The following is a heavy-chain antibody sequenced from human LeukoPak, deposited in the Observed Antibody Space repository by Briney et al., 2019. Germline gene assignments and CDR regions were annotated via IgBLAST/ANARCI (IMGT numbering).Heavy chain of an antibody. Sequence: GGSLRLSCAASGFTFSNYWMSWVRQAPGKGLEWVANIKQDGSEKYYVDSVKGRLTISRDNAKNSLYLQMNTLRAEDTAVYYCVRDPLAAHLILDFWGQGTLVTVSS. D-gene: IGHD6-6*01. J-gene: IGHJ4*02. V-gene: IGHV3-7*01. CDR3: VRDPLAAHLILDF. CDR1: GFTFSNYW. CDR2: IKQDGSEK.